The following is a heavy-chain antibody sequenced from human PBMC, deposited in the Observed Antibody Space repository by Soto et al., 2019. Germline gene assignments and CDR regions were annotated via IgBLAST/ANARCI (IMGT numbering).Heavy chain of an antibody. Sequence: PSETLSLTCTVSGGSISSYYWSWIRQHPGKGLEWIGYIHSSGSIYYNPSLKSRATMSIDTAGNQFSLKVSSVTVADTAVYYCARDLDGLHDDTSGPFPRPGWGQGTLVTVS. J-gene: IGHJ1*01. CDR3: ARDLDGLHDDTSGPFPRPG. CDR2: IHSSGSI. CDR1: GGSISSYY. V-gene: IGHV4-4*09. D-gene: IGHD3-22*01.